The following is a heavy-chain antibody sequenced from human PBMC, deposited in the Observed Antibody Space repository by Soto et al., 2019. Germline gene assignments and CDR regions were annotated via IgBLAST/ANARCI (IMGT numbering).Heavy chain of an antibody. CDR2: INPNSGGT. CDR3: ARAQPTSYYYDSSGYYY. J-gene: IGHJ4*02. V-gene: IGHV1-2*04. Sequence: ASVKVSCKASGYTFTGYYMHWVRQAPGQGLEWMGWINPNSGGTNYAQKFQGWVTVTRDTSISTAYMELSRLRSDDTAVYYCARAQPTSYYYDSSGYYYWGQGALVTVSS. D-gene: IGHD3-22*01. CDR1: GYTFTGYY.